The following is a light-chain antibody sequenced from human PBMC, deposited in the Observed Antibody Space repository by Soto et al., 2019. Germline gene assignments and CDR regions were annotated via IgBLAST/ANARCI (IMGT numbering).Light chain of an antibody. J-gene: IGKJ1*01. V-gene: IGKV1-27*01. Sequence: DVQVTQTPTSVSASVGDRFTITCLASQGISNYLAWYHQKPGKVPKLLIYAASTLQSGVPSRFSGSGSGTDFTLTISSLQPEDVATYYCQKYTIAPRPFGQGTKVDIK. CDR1: QGISNY. CDR2: AAS. CDR3: QKYTIAPRP.